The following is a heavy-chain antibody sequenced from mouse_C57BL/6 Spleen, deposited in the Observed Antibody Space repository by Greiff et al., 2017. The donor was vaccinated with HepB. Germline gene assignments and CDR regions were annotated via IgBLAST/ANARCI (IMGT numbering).Heavy chain of an antibody. CDR2: IDPETGGT. J-gene: IGHJ3*01. D-gene: IGHD2-2*01. Sequence: QVQLKESGAELVRPGASVTLSCKASGYTFTDYEMHWVKQTPVHGLEWIGAIDPETGGTAYNQKFKGKAILTADKSSSTAYMELRSLTSEDSAVYYCTSSYGYDGAWFAYWGQGTLVTVSA. CDR1: GYTFTDYE. CDR3: TSSYGYDGAWFAY. V-gene: IGHV1-15*01.